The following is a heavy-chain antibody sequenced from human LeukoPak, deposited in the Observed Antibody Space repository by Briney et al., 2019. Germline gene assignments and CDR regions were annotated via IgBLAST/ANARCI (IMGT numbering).Heavy chain of an antibody. CDR2: ISYDGSNK. D-gene: IGHD3-10*01. CDR1: GFTFSSYA. CDR3: ASIFREP. V-gene: IGHV3-30-3*01. Sequence: PGRSLRLSCAASGFTFSSYAMHWVRQAPGKGLEWVAVISYDGSNKYYADSVKGRFTISRDNSKNTLYLQMNSLRAEDTAVYYCASIFREPWGQGTLVTVSS. J-gene: IGHJ5*02.